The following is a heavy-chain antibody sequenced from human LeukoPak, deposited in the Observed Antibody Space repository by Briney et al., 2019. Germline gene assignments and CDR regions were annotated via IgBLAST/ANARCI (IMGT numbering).Heavy chain of an antibody. V-gene: IGHV1-2*04. J-gene: IGHJ3*02. CDR3: ARDRREVDIVATIDAFDI. CDR2: INPNSGGT. CDR1: GYTFTGYY. Sequence: ASVKVSCKASGYTFTGYYMHWVRQAPGQGLEWMGWINPNSGGTNYAQKFQGWVTMTRDTSISTAYMELSRLRSDDTAVYYCARDRREVDIVATIDAFDIWGQGTMVTVSS. D-gene: IGHD5-12*01.